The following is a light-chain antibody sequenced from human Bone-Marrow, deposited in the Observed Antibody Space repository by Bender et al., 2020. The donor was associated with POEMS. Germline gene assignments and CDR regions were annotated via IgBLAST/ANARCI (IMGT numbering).Light chain of an antibody. CDR1: SSDVGGYKF. Sequence: QSALTQPASVSGSPGQSITISCTGTSSDVGGYKFVSWYQHHPGKAPKRMIYEGSKRPSGISNRFSGSKSGNTASLLISGLQTEDEAVYFCSSYTTTNTLVFGGGTKLTVL. J-gene: IGLJ2*01. V-gene: IGLV2-14*01. CDR3: SSYTTTNTLV. CDR2: EGS.